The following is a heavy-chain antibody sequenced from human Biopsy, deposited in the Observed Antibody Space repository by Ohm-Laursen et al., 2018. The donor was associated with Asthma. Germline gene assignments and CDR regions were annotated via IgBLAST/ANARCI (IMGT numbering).Heavy chain of an antibody. Sequence: SVTLSLTCSVYGGSISSFYWSWIRQSPEKGLEWMGNVYWTGSTNYNPSLKSRITMSVDTSQNRMFLELTSVTAADTAIYYCVRAVRNEQWLAPFDYWGQGKPVTVSS. CDR1: GGSISSFY. V-gene: IGHV4-59*07. J-gene: IGHJ4*02. D-gene: IGHD6-19*01. CDR3: VRAVRNEQWLAPFDY. CDR2: VYWTGST.